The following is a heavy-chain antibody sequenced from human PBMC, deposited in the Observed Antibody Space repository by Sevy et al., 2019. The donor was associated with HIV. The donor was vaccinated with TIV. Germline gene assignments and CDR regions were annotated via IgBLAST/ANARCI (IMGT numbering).Heavy chain of an antibody. Sequence: ASVKVSFKASGYTFTSYGISWVRQAPGQGLEWMGWISSYNGNTNYAQKLQGRVTMTTDTSTSTAYMELRSLRSDDTAVYYCARDGYCSGGSCYPNYYYGMDVWGQGTTVTVSS. CDR1: GYTFTSYG. CDR3: ARDGYCSGGSCYPNYYYGMDV. J-gene: IGHJ6*02. CDR2: ISSYNGNT. V-gene: IGHV1-18*01. D-gene: IGHD2-15*01.